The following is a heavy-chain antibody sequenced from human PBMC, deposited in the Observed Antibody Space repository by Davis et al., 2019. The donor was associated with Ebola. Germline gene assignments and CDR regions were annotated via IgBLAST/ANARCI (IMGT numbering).Heavy chain of an antibody. V-gene: IGHV3-21*01. D-gene: IGHD5-12*01. J-gene: IGHJ6*02. CDR3: ASGATPSYYYGMDV. CDR2: ISSSSSYI. Sequence: GESLKISCAASGFTFSSYSMNWVRQAPGKGLEWVSSISSSSSYIYYADSVKGRFTISRDNAKNSLYLQMNSLRAEDTAVNYCASGATPSYYYGMDVWGQGTTVTVSS. CDR1: GFTFSSYS.